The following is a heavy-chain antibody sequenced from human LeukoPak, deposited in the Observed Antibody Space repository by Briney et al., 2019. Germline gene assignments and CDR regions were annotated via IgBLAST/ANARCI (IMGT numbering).Heavy chain of an antibody. Sequence: GGSLRLSCAASGFTFNNHAMSWVRQAPGLGLEWVSTISGSGVTTYYADSVRGRFTISRDNSKTTLYMQLNSLRPEDMVIYYCAKSPGQIQLDYFDYWGQGTLVTVSS. CDR2: ISGSGVTT. D-gene: IGHD1-1*01. CDR1: GFTFNNHA. V-gene: IGHV3-23*01. CDR3: AKSPGQIQLDYFDY. J-gene: IGHJ4*02.